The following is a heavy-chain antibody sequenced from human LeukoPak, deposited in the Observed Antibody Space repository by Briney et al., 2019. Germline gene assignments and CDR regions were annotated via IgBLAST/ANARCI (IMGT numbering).Heavy chain of an antibody. V-gene: IGHV4-34*10. CDR2: IYNTGST. CDR1: GASFSDSY. Sequence: SETLSLICAVYGASFSDSYWSWIRQPPGKGLEWIGSIYNTGSTYYNPSLKSRVTMSIDTSKNQFSLKLSSVTAADTAVYYCARNTSAWSPLGETQSAPHCFDSWGQGTLVTVSS. CDR3: ARNTSAWSPLGETQSAPHCFDS. D-gene: IGHD6-19*01. J-gene: IGHJ4*02.